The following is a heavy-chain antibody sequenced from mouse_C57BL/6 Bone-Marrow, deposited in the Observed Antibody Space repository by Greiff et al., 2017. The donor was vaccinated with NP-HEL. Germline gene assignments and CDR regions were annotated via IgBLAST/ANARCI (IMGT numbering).Heavy chain of an antibody. Sequence: DVMLVESGGGLVKPGGSLKLSCAASGFTFSSYSMSWVRRTPEKRLEWVATISAAGSYTYYPDNVKGRSTISRDNANNNPYLQMSHLKSEDTAMYYFSRSYDYGREYYFDYWGQGTTLTVSS. D-gene: IGHD2-4*01. V-gene: IGHV5-4*03. CDR3: SRSYDYGREYYFDY. CDR2: ISAAGSYT. J-gene: IGHJ2*01. CDR1: GFTFSSYS.